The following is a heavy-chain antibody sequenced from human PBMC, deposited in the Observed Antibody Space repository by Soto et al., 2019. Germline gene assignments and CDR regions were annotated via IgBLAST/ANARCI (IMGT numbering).Heavy chain of an antibody. CDR2: ISGSGTST. D-gene: IGHD4-17*01. CDR1: VFTFSSYA. V-gene: IGHV3-23*01. J-gene: IGHJ4*02. Sequence: GGSLRLSCAASVFTFSSYAMSWVRQSPGKGLQWISSISGSGTSTYYADSVKGRFTISRDNSKNTMYLQMNSLRAEDTALYFCAKENKPDYGDYVDYWGPGTLVTVSS. CDR3: AKENKPDYGDYVDY.